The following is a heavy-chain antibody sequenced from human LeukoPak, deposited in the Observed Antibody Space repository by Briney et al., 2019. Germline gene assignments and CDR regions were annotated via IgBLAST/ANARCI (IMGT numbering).Heavy chain of an antibody. CDR1: GYTFSSYY. V-gene: IGHV1-69*13. CDR3: ARDGNYYDSSGYYDY. CDR2: IIPIFGTA. J-gene: IGHJ4*02. D-gene: IGHD3-22*01. Sequence: ASVKVSCKPSGYTFSSYYIHWVRQAPGQGLEWMGGIIPIFGTANYAQKFQGRVTITADESTSTAYMELSSLRSEDTAVYYCARDGNYYDSSGYYDYWGQGTLVTVSS.